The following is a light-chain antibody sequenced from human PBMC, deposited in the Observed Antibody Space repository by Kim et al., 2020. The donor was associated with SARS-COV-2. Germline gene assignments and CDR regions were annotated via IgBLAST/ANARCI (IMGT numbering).Light chain of an antibody. CDR3: SAWDTSLGVWV. Sequence: QNATLTCTGNNHNVGNGGVAWLQQHPGRPPKLLSYRHNNRPSGISERFSASRSGNTASPTIIGLQPEDEADYYCSAWDTSLGVWVFGGGTQLTVL. CDR2: RHN. J-gene: IGLJ3*02. V-gene: IGLV10-54*01. CDR1: NHNVGNGG.